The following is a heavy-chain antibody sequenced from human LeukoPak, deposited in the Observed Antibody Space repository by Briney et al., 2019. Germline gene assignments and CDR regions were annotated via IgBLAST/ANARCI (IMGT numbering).Heavy chain of an antibody. J-gene: IGHJ1*01. D-gene: IGHD6-6*01. Sequence: GASVKVSCKASGYTFTSYYMHWVRQAPGQGLEWMGIINPSGGSTGYAQKFQGGVTMTRDTSTSTVYMDLSSLRSEDTAVYYCARGGAARLHFQNWGQGTLVTVSS. CDR1: GYTFTSYY. CDR3: ARGGAARLHFQN. CDR2: INPSGGST. V-gene: IGHV1-46*01.